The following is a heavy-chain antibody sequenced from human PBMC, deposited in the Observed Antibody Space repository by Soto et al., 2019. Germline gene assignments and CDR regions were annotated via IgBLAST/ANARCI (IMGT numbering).Heavy chain of an antibody. V-gene: IGHV1-69*02. Sequence: SVKVSCKASGGTFSSYTISLVRQAPGQGLEWMGWIIASNGITKYAQKFQGRVTITRDTSASTAYMELSSLRSEDTAVYYCAELAVSGGMDVWGQGTTVTVSS. D-gene: IGHD6-6*01. CDR3: AELAVSGGMDV. J-gene: IGHJ6*02. CDR1: GGTFSSYT. CDR2: IIASNGIT.